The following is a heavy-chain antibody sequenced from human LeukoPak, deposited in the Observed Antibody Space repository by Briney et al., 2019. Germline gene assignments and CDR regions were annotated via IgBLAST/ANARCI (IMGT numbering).Heavy chain of an antibody. V-gene: IGHV3-13*01. J-gene: IGHJ3*02. Sequence: GGSLRLSCAASGFTFSSYDMHWVRQATGKGLEWVSAIGTAGDTYYPGSVKGRFTISRENAKNSLYLQMNSLRAGDTAVYYCARALAVAGTDVFDIWGQGTMVTVSS. D-gene: IGHD6-19*01. CDR1: GFTFSSYD. CDR3: ARALAVAGTDVFDI. CDR2: IGTAGDT.